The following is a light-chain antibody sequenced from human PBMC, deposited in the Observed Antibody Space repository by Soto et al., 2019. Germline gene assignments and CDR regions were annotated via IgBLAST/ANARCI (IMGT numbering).Light chain of an antibody. CDR3: LLYHNSPVLWV. Sequence: QAVVTQEPSLTVSPGGTVTLTCASSTGAVTSGYYPNWFQQKPGQAPRALIYGTNNKHSWTPARFSGSLLGGKAALTLSGVQPEDEADYYCLLYHNSPVLWVFGGGTKLTVL. V-gene: IGLV7-43*01. CDR2: GTN. J-gene: IGLJ3*02. CDR1: TGAVTSGYY.